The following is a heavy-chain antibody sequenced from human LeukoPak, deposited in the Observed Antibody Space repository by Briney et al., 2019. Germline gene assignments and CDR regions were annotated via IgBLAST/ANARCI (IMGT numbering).Heavy chain of an antibody. CDR1: GGSITTTNF. CDR2: ISLRGRT. J-gene: IGHJ4*02. D-gene: IGHD1-26*01. Sequence: SETLSLTCGVSGGSITTTNFWSWVRQPPGGGLEWIGEISLRGRTQYNPSLRSRANIPIDESKNHLYLSLAFVTAAAPAVYYCSRESGPYCPFGYWGQGTLVAVTS. CDR3: SRESGPYCPFGY. V-gene: IGHV4-4*02.